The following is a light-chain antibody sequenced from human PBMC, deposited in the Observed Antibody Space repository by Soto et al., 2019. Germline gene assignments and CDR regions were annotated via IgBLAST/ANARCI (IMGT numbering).Light chain of an antibody. CDR2: NAS. V-gene: IGKV3-15*01. Sequence: IVMTQSPATLSVSPGESATLSCRASQSVGTNLAWYHQTPGQAAKVLIHNASTSATGIPARFSGSGSDTNFTPPISGLLSEDFAIYYCHQYNNRPPYSFGHGTKLENK. CDR3: HQYNNRPPYS. J-gene: IGKJ2*01. CDR1: QSVGTN.